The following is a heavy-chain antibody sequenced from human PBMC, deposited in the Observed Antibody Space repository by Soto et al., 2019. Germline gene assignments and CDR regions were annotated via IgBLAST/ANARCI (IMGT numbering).Heavy chain of an antibody. J-gene: IGHJ3*02. Sequence: QLQLQESGSGLVKPSQTLSLTCAVSGGSISSGGYSWSWIRQPPGKGLEWIGYIYHSGSTYYNPSLKSRVTISVDRSKNQFSLKLSSVTAADTAVYYCARTYCSGGSCYYDAFDIWGQGTMVTVSS. D-gene: IGHD2-15*01. CDR1: GGSISSGGYS. V-gene: IGHV4-30-2*01. CDR3: ARTYCSGGSCYYDAFDI. CDR2: IYHSGST.